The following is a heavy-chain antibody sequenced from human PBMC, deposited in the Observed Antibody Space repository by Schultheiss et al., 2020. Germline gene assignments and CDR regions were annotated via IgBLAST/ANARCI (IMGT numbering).Heavy chain of an antibody. D-gene: IGHD6-13*01. J-gene: IGHJ6*02. V-gene: IGHV3-30*03. CDR1: GFTFSSYG. CDR3: ARDPLSSWSYGMDV. Sequence: GGSLRLSCAVSGFTFSSYGMHWVRQAPGKGLERVAVISYDGSNKYYADSVKGRFTISRHNSKNTLYLQMNSLRAEDTAVYYCARDPLSSWSYGMDVWGQGTTVTVSS. CDR2: ISYDGSNK.